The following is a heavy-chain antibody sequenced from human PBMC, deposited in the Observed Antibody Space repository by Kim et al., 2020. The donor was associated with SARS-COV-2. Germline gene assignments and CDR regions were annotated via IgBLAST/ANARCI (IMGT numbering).Heavy chain of an antibody. J-gene: IGHJ1*01. CDR2: MNESGSHR. CDR3: ASTMVRAACDH. V-gene: IGHV3-7*03. Sequence: GGSLRLSCVASGFTFGASSMAWVRQAPGKGLEWVANMNESGSHRYYVDSVRGRFTISRDNAKNTLFLQMISLRAEDSAVYYCASTMVRAACDHWGRGPL. CDR1: GFTFGASS. D-gene: IGHD3-10*01.